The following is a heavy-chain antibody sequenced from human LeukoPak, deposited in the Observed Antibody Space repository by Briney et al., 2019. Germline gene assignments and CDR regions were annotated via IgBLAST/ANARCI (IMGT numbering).Heavy chain of an antibody. V-gene: IGHV4-38-2*02. Sequence: SETLSLTCTVSGYSISSGYYWGLIRQPPGKGLEWIGSIYHSGRTFYNPSLKSRVTISVDTSKNQFSLNLSSVTAADTAVYYCARAGYCSGRTCYAWFDPWGQGTLVTVSS. CDR1: GYSISSGYY. CDR3: ARAGYCSGRTCYAWFDP. CDR2: IYHSGRT. J-gene: IGHJ5*02. D-gene: IGHD2-15*01.